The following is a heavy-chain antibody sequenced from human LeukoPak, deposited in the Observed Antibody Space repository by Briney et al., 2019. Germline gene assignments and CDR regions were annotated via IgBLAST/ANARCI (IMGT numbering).Heavy chain of an antibody. Sequence: GGSLRLSCAASGFTFSSYGMHWVRQAPGKGLEWVVVIWYDGSNKYYADSVKGRFTISRDNSKNTLHLQMNSLRAEDTAVYYCARDFPPVAGDYYHGMDVWGQGTTVTVSS. CDR2: IWYDGSNK. CDR1: GFTFSSYG. V-gene: IGHV3-33*01. J-gene: IGHJ6*02. CDR3: ARDFPPVAGDYYHGMDV. D-gene: IGHD6-19*01.